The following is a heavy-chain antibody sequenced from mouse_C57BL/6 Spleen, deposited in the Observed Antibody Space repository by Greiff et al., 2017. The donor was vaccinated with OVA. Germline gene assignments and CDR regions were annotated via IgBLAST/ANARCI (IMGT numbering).Heavy chain of an antibody. CDR1: GYTFTDYN. J-gene: IGHJ3*01. D-gene: IGHD1-1*01. CDR3: ARKGEYYYGAWFAY. Sequence: EVQLQQSGPELVKPGASVKIPCKASGYTFTDYNMDWVKQSHGKSLEWIGDINPNNGGTIYNQKFKGKATLTVDKSSSTAYMELRSLTSEDTAVYYCARKGEYYYGAWFAYWGQGTLVTVSA. V-gene: IGHV1-18*01. CDR2: INPNNGGT.